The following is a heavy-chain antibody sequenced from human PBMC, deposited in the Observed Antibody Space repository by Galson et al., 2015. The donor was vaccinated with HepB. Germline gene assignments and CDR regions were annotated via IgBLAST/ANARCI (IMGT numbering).Heavy chain of an antibody. V-gene: IGHV3-11*06. CDR2: ISSSSSYT. D-gene: IGHD2-15*01. CDR1: GFTFSDYY. J-gene: IGHJ3*02. Sequence: SLRLSCAASGFTFSDYYMSWIRQAPGKGLEWVSYISSSSSYTNYADSVKGRFTISRDNAKNSLYLQMNSLRAEDTAVYCCARPYSVGFAFDIWGQGTMVTVSS. CDR3: ARPYSVGFAFDI.